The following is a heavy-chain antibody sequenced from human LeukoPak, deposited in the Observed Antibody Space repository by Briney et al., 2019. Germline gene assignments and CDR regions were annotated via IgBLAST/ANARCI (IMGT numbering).Heavy chain of an antibody. Sequence: TGGSLRLSCAASGFTFSSYNMNWVRQAQGKGLEWVSSISTRGSYIYYADSVKGRFTISRDNAKNSLYLQMNSLRAADTAVYYCARAEVLLWFGESPGAEYFQHWGQGTLVTVSS. J-gene: IGHJ1*01. CDR3: ARAEVLLWFGESPGAEYFQH. CDR1: GFTFSSYN. CDR2: ISTRGSYI. V-gene: IGHV3-21*01. D-gene: IGHD3-10*01.